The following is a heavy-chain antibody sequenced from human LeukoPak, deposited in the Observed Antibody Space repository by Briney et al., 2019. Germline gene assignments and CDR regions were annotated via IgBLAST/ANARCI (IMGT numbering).Heavy chain of an antibody. D-gene: IGHD3-3*01. CDR3: ARRSYDFWSGYYGGNAFDI. J-gene: IGHJ3*02. Sequence: SETLSLTCTVSGGSISSYYWSWIRQPPGKGLEWIGYIYYSGSTNYNPSLKSRVTISVDTSKNQFSLKLSSVTAADTAVYYCARRSYDFWSGYYGGNAFDIWGQGTMVTVSS. CDR1: GGSISSYY. V-gene: IGHV4-59*08. CDR2: IYYSGST.